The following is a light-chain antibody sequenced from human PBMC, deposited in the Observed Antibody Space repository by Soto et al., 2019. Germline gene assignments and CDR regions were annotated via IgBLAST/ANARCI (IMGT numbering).Light chain of an antibody. CDR3: QQYNQWSPIT. CDR2: AAS. J-gene: IGKJ5*01. V-gene: IGKV3-15*01. Sequence: EIVMTQSPCTWSALPGHSATLPCRASQSVGSNIAWYQQRPGQAPRLLIYAASTRAAGVPIRFSGSGSGTEFTLTITSLQSDDFAVYYCQQYNQWSPITFGQGTRLEIK. CDR1: QSVGSN.